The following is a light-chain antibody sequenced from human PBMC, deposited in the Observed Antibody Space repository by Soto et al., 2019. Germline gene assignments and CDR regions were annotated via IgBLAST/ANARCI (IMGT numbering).Light chain of an antibody. J-gene: IGLJ2*01. Sequence: QAVVTQSPSASASLGASVKLTCTLSSGHSSYAIAWHQQQPEKGPRYLMKLSSDGSHSKGDGIPDRFSGSSSGAERYLTISSLQSEDEADYYCQTWDTGARVVFGGGTKRTVL. CDR1: SGHSSYA. V-gene: IGLV4-69*01. CDR2: LSSDGSH. CDR3: QTWDTGARVV.